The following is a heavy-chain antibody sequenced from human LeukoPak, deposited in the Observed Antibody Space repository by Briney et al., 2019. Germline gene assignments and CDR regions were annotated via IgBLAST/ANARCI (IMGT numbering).Heavy chain of an antibody. J-gene: IGHJ4*02. CDR3: ASSTGRTTNFDY. D-gene: IGHD1-7*01. CDR1: GFTFSDYY. CDR2: ISNSGNTI. Sequence: GGSLRLSCTASGFTFSDYYMSWIRQAPGKGLGWVSYISNSGNTIYYADSVKGRFTISRDNAKNSLYLQMNSLRAEDTAVYYCASSTGRTTNFDYWGQGTLVTVSS. V-gene: IGHV3-11*04.